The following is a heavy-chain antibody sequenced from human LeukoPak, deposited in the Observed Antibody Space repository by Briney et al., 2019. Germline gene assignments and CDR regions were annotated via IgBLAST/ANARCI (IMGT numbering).Heavy chain of an antibody. CDR3: ARSVGHYGSGSYYPDY. D-gene: IGHD3-10*01. CDR1: GGSISSYY. CDR2: IYSSGST. Sequence: SETLSLTCTVSGGSISSYYWSWIRQPPGKGLEWIGYIYSSGSTNYNPSLKSRVTISVDTSKNQFSLKLSSVTAADTAVYYCARSVGHYGSGSYYPDYWGQGTLVTVSS. V-gene: IGHV4-59*08. J-gene: IGHJ4*02.